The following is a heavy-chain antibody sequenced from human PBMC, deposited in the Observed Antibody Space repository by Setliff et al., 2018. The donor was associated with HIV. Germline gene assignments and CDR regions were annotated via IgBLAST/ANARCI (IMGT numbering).Heavy chain of an antibody. CDR2: IDSSSTFI. CDR1: GFTFSTYS. J-gene: IGHJ4*02. V-gene: IGHV3-21*01. D-gene: IGHD2-8*01. Sequence: ETLSLSCAASGFTFSTYSMHRVRQAPGKGLEWVSSIDSSSTFIYYADSVEGRFTISRDNAKNSLYLQMNSLRGEDTALYYCARSVRGALYFDFWGQGTLVTVSS. CDR3: ARSVRGALYFDF.